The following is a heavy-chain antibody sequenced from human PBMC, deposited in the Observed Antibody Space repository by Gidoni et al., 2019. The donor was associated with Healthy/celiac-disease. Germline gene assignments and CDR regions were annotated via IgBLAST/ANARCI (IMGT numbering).Heavy chain of an antibody. Sequence: QVQLVQSGAEVKKPGASVKVSCKASGYTFTGYYMHWVRQAPGQGLEWMGWINPNSGGTNYAQKFQGWVTMTRDTSISTAYMELSRLRSDDTAVYYCARDGGSGFGELSHYFDYWGQGTLVTVSS. CDR1: GYTFTGYY. CDR2: INPNSGGT. J-gene: IGHJ4*02. CDR3: ARDGGSGFGELSHYFDY. D-gene: IGHD3-10*01. V-gene: IGHV1-2*04.